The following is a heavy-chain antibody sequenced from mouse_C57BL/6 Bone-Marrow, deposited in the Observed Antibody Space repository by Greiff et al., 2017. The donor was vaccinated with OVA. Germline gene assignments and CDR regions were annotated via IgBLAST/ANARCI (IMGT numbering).Heavy chain of an antibody. CDR1: GYTFTSYT. CDR2: INPSSGYT. D-gene: IGHD1-1*01. CDR3: AREDSYYYGRSYYYNFDY. J-gene: IGHJ2*01. Sequence: QVQLQQSGAELARPGASVKMSCKASGYTFTSYTMHWVKQRPGQGLEWIGYINPSSGYTRYNQKFKGKATLTADKSSSTAYMQLRSLTSEDSAVYYCAREDSYYYGRSYYYNFDYWGQGTTLPVSP. V-gene: IGHV1-4*01.